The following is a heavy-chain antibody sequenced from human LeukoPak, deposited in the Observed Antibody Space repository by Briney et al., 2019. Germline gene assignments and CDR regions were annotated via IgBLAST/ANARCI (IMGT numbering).Heavy chain of an antibody. D-gene: IGHD4-11*01. CDR1: GDSISSSSYY. Sequence: SETLSLTCTVSGDSISSSSYYWVWLRQPPGKGLEWIGEINHSGSTNYNPSLKSRVTISVDTSKNQFSLKLSSVTAADTAVYYCASGYSKFYYWGQGTLVTVSS. J-gene: IGHJ4*02. V-gene: IGHV4-39*07. CDR3: ASGYSKFYY. CDR2: INHSGST.